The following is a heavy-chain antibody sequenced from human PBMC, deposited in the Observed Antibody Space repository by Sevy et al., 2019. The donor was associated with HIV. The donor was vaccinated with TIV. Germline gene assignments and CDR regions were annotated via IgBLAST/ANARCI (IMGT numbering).Heavy chain of an antibody. CDR1: GDSISSYY. D-gene: IGHD6-13*01. CDR2: FFYSGST. CDR3: ARGIAAPRGMDV. J-gene: IGHJ6*02. Sequence: SETLSLTFTVSGDSISSYYWSWIRQPPGKGLEWIGYFFYSGSTNYNPSLKSRVTISVDTTKNQVSLKVRSVTAADTAVYYCARGIAAPRGMDVWGQGTTVTVSS. V-gene: IGHV4-59*01.